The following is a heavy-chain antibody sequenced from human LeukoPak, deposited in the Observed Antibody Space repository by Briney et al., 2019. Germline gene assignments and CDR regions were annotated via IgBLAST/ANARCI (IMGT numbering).Heavy chain of an antibody. CDR1: GFTVSSNY. CDR3: ARDGSGGYRNRGVFDI. J-gene: IGHJ3*02. D-gene: IGHD5-18*01. Sequence: GGSLRLSCAASGFTVSSNYMSWVRQAPGKGLELVSVIYSGGSSYYADSVKGRFTFSRDNSKNTLYLQMNNLRVEDTAVYYCARDGSGGYRNRGVFDIWGQGTMVTVSS. V-gene: IGHV3-53*01. CDR2: IYSGGSS.